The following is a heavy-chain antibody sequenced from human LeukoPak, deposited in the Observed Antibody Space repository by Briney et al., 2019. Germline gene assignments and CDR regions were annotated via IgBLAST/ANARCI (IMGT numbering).Heavy chain of an antibody. Sequence: GASVKVSCKASGYTFTSYGISWVRQAPGQGLEWMGWISAYNGNTNYAQKLQGRVTMTTDTSTSTAYMELRSLRSDDTAVYYCARAFPRITMIVVVNPDFDYWGQGTLVTVSP. CDR2: ISAYNGNT. D-gene: IGHD3-22*01. CDR1: GYTFTSYG. J-gene: IGHJ4*02. V-gene: IGHV1-18*01. CDR3: ARAFPRITMIVVVNPDFDY.